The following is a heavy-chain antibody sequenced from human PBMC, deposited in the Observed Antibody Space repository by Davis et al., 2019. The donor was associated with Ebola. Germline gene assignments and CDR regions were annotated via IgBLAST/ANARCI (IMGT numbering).Heavy chain of an antibody. V-gene: IGHV3-73*01. CDR3: TREYYDFWNGYPPLYGIDV. CDR1: GFTFSGSA. J-gene: IGHJ6*04. Sequence: GESLKISCAASGFTFSGSAMHWVRQASGKGLEWVGRIRSKANSYATAYAASVKGRFTISRDDSKNTAYLQMNSLKTEDTAVYYCTREYYDFWNGYPPLYGIDVWGKGTTVTVSS. CDR2: IRSKANSYAT. D-gene: IGHD3-3*01.